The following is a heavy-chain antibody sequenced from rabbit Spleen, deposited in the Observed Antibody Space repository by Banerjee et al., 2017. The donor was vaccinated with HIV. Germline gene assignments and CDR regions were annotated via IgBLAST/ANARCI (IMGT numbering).Heavy chain of an antibody. V-gene: IGHV1S43*01. CDR1: GFSFINSYY. D-gene: IGHD5-1*01. J-gene: IGHJ4*01. CDR3: ARAGEGGDGYLNL. CDR2: VYDIFGNT. Sequence: QEQVVESGGGLVQPEGSLTLTCTASGFSFINSYYMCWVRQAPGKGLELIACVYDIFGNTWYATWVKGRFTISKSTILSTVTLQLNSLTAADTATYFCARAGEGGDGYLNLWGQGTLVTV.